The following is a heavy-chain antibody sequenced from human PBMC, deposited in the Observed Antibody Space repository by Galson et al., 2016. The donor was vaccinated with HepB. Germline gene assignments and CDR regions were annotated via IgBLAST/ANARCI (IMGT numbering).Heavy chain of an antibody. D-gene: IGHD3-22*01. CDR3: ARGYDSSGYYYGSDAFDL. CDR2: IHDSGST. J-gene: IGHJ3*01. V-gene: IGHV4-59*01. Sequence: SETLSLTCSVSRGPIGGDYWTWIRQSPGKGLEWIGYIHDSGSTAYNPSLKSRVTLSGDTSKNQFSLKLRSVTTADTAVYYCARGYDSSGYYYGSDAFDLWGLGTMVTVSS. CDR1: RGPIGGDY.